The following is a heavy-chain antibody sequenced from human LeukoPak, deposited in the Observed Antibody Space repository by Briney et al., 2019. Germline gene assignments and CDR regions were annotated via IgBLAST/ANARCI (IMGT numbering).Heavy chain of an antibody. Sequence: ASVKVSCKASGYTFTSYGISWVRQAPGQGLEWMGWISAYSGNTNYAQKFQGRVTITTDESTSTAYMELSSLRSEDTAVYYCARATLTIFGVVSGFDYWGQGTLVTVSS. CDR2: ISAYSGNT. CDR1: GYTFTSYG. J-gene: IGHJ4*02. V-gene: IGHV1-18*01. D-gene: IGHD3-3*01. CDR3: ARATLTIFGVVSGFDY.